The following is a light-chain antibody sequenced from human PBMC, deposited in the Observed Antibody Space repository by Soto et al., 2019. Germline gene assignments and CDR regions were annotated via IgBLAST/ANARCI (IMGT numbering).Light chain of an antibody. Sequence: EIVLTQSPATLSLSPGEIATLSCRASQSVSSYLAWYQQKPGQAPRLLIYDASNRANGIPARFSGSGSGTDFTLTISSLEPEDFAVYYCQQRSNWPPTLTFGGGTKVEIK. CDR2: DAS. CDR1: QSVSSY. CDR3: QQRSNWPPTLT. V-gene: IGKV3-11*01. J-gene: IGKJ4*01.